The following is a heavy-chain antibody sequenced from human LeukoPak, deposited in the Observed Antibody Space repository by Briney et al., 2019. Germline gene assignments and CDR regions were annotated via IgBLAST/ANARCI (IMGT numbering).Heavy chain of an antibody. J-gene: IGHJ4*02. CDR2: IQHDGSDQ. CDR3: ARDRSSFFFDY. Sequence: QAGGSLRLSCAASGFTFSSYWMSWLRQAPGKGLEWVANIQHDGSDQYYEDSVKGRFTISRDNAKDSLFLQMNSLRAEDTAVYYCARDRSSFFFDYWGQGTLVTVSS. V-gene: IGHV3-7*01. CDR1: GFTFSSYW. D-gene: IGHD6-6*01.